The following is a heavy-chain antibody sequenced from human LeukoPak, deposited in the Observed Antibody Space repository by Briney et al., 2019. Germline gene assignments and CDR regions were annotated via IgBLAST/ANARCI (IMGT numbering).Heavy chain of an antibody. D-gene: IGHD2-21*01. Sequence: GGSLRLSCAVSKFTFSIYSMNWVRQAPGKGLEWVSSIDSSGIYTYYADSLKGRFTISRDNAKKSLFLQMNSLRAEDTAVYYCARDIVSLYDYWGQGTLVTVSS. CDR2: IDSSGIYT. CDR3: ARDIVSLYDY. V-gene: IGHV3-21*01. J-gene: IGHJ4*02. CDR1: KFTFSIYS.